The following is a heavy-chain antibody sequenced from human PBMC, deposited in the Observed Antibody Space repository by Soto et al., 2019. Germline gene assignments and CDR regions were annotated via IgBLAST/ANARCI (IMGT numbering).Heavy chain of an antibody. J-gene: IGHJ4*02. V-gene: IGHV3-49*04. CDR3: TRDLTSSLSARLAFDF. CDR2: IRRNAYGWTT. D-gene: IGHD6-6*01. Sequence: GGSLRLSCTASGFTFGDYAMSWVRQAPGKGLEWVGFIRRNAYGWTTEYAASVKGRFTITRDDYKSIAYLQMNSLKADDTAVYYCTRDLTSSLSARLAFDFWGQGTLVTVSS. CDR1: GFTFGDYA.